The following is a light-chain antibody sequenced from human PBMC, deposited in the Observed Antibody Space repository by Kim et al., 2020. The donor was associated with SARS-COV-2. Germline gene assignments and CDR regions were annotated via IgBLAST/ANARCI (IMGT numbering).Light chain of an antibody. CDR2: DVS. CDR3: FSYPGSYTSVL. CDR1: SSDVGGYNY. V-gene: IGLV2-11*03. Sequence: QAVTISCTGTSSDVGGYNYVSWYQQHPGKAPKFMIYDVSKRPSGVPDRFSGSKSGNTASLTISGLQAEDEAEYYCFSYPGSYTSVLLGGGTKLTVL. J-gene: IGLJ2*01.